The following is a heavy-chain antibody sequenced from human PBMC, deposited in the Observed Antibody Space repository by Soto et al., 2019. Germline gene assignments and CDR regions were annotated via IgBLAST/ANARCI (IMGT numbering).Heavy chain of an antibody. CDR3: AKIGSTIDY. CDR2: ISGSAATT. CDR1: GFTFSSYA. V-gene: IGHV3-23*01. J-gene: IGHJ4*02. D-gene: IGHD5-12*01. Sequence: GGSLRLSCAASGFTFSSYAMSWVRQAPGKGLELVSAISGSAATTYYADSVKGRFTISRDNSKNTMFLQMNSLRAEDTALYYCAKIGSTIDYWGQGTLVTVSS.